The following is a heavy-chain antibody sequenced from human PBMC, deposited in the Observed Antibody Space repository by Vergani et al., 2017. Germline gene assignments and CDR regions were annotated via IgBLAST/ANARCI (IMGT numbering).Heavy chain of an antibody. J-gene: IGHJ6*02. CDR1: GATFRSNT. D-gene: IGHD6-13*01. CDR3: ARDGLAAAGKVYYYGMDV. V-gene: IGHV1-69*08. Sequence: QVQLVQSGAEVKKPGSSVKVSCKASGATFRSNTISWVRQVPGQGLEWMGRIIPVLGKTKYAQDFQGRLTITADTSTSTAYMELTSLRSEDTAVYYCARDGLAAAGKVYYYGMDVWGQGTTVTVSS. CDR2: IIPVLGKT.